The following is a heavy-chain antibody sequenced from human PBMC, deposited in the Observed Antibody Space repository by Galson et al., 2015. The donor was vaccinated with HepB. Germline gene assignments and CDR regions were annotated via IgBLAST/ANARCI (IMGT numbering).Heavy chain of an antibody. CDR1: RFRFGDYA. J-gene: IGHJ3*02. CDR3: TRQWLLDDAFDK. Sequence: LRLSCAGSRFRFGDYAMSWFRQVPGKGLEWVGFIRSKAYGETTEYAAAVKGRFSISRDDSKRSAYLQMNSLKTEDTAKYFCTRQWLLDDAFDKWGQGTMVTVSS. V-gene: IGHV3-49*03. CDR2: IRSKAYGETT. D-gene: IGHD6-19*01.